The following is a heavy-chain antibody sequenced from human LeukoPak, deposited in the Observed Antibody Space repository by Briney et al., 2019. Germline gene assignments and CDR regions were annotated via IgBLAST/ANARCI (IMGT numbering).Heavy chain of an antibody. CDR1: GFTFSNYA. D-gene: IGHD3-3*01. CDR3: AKVFWSAYYCPY. V-gene: IGHV3-23*01. CDR2: ISGSGGST. J-gene: IGHJ4*02. Sequence: GGSLRPSCAASGFTFSNYALTWVRQAPGKGLEWVSSISGSGGSTYYADSVKGRFTISRDNSRNTLYLQMNSLRAEDTAVYYCAKVFWSAYYCPYWGQGTLVTVSS.